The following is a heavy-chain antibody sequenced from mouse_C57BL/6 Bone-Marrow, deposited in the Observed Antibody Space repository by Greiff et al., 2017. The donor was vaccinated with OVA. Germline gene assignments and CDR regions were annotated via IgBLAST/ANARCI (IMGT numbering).Heavy chain of an antibody. D-gene: IGHD3-2*02. CDR3: ARIAGQVRLWFAY. CDR1: GFSLSTFGMG. Sequence: QVTLKESGPGILQPSQTLSLTCSFSGFSLSTFGMGVGWIRQPSGKGLEWLAHIWWDDDKYSNPAPKSWLTISKATSTNQVFLKIAYVDTASTTTYYCARIAGQVRLWFAYWGQGTLVTVSA. V-gene: IGHV8-8*01. CDR2: IWWDDDK. J-gene: IGHJ3*01.